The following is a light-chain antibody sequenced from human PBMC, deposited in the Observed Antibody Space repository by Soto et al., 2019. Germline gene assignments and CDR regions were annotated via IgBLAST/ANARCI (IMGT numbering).Light chain of an antibody. CDR1: QSVANR. J-gene: IGKJ5*01. CDR2: GAI. CDR3: QQRSNWPST. Sequence: EIVMTQSPATLSVSPGEIATLSCMASQSVANRLAWYQHTPGQAPRPLIYGAIYRATGVPARFSGSGSGTDFTLTISSLEPEDFAVYYCQQRSNWPSTFGQGTRLEI. V-gene: IGKV3-11*01.